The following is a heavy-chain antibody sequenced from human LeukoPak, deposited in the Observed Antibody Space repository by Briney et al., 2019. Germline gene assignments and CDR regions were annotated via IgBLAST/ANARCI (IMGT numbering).Heavy chain of an antibody. CDR3: VKGYGDYYYYYAMDL. CDR1: GFTFSSYA. Sequence: GGSLRLSCSASGFTFSSYAMHWVRQAPGKGLEDVSGISSNGGSTYYADSVKGRFTISRDNSKNTLYLQMSSLRAEDTAVYYCVKGYGDYYYYYAMDLWGQGTTVTVSS. CDR2: ISSNGGST. D-gene: IGHD4-17*01. J-gene: IGHJ6*02. V-gene: IGHV3-64D*09.